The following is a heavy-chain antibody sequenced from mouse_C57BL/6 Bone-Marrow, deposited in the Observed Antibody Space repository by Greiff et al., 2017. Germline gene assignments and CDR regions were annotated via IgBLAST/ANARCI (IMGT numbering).Heavy chain of an antibody. CDR2: LDPENGDT. CDR1: GFNIKDDY. Sequence: EVQLVESGAELVRPGASVKLSCTASGFNIKDDYMHWVKQRPEQGLEWIGWLDPENGDTEYASKFQGKATITADTSSNTAYLQLSSLTSEDTAVSDCTNSPLLLRADYWGQGTTLTVSS. CDR3: TNSPLLLRADY. J-gene: IGHJ2*01. D-gene: IGHD1-1*01. V-gene: IGHV14-4*01.